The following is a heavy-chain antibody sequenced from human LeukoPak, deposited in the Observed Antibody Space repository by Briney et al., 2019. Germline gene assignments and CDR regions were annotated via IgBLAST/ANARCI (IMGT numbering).Heavy chain of an antibody. CDR3: ARSPYDFWSGYYSFDY. Sequence: SETLSLTCTVSGGSISSYYWSWIRQPPGKGLERIGYIYYSGSTNYNPSLKSRVTISVDTSKNQFSLMLSSVTAADTAVYYCARSPYDFWSGYYSFDYWGQGTLVTVSS. CDR1: GGSISSYY. CDR2: IYYSGST. J-gene: IGHJ4*02. D-gene: IGHD3-3*01. V-gene: IGHV4-59*01.